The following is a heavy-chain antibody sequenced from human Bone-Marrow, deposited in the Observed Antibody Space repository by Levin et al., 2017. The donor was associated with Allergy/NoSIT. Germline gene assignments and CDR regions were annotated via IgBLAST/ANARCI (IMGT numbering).Heavy chain of an antibody. Sequence: QSGGSLRLSCAASGFTFDDYVMHWVRQAPGKGLEWVASISWDSDTIGYADSVKGRFTLSRDNGRNSLFLQMNSLGPEDTALYYCARSLALAVVGKVYRHGMDVWGQGTTVTVSS. CDR2: ISWDSDTI. CDR1: GFTFDDYV. CDR3: ARSLALAVVGKVYRHGMDV. J-gene: IGHJ6*02. D-gene: IGHD6-19*01. V-gene: IGHV3-9*01.